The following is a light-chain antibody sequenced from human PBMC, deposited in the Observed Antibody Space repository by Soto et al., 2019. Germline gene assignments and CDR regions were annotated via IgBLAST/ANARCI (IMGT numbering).Light chain of an antibody. V-gene: IGLV2-18*02. CDR1: SSDVGSYDR. CDR3: ASYTTSSAFVG. Sequence: QSALTQPPSVSASPGQSVTISCTGTSSDVGSYDRVSWYQQPPGTAPKLMIYEVSNRPSGVPDRFSGSKSGNTASLTISGLQAEDEADYFCASYTTSSAFVGFGGGTKLTVL. J-gene: IGLJ2*01. CDR2: EVS.